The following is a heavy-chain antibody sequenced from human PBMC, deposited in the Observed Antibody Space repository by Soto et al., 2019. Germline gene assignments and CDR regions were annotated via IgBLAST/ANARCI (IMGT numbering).Heavy chain of an antibody. D-gene: IGHD4-17*01. CDR3: ASFSDYGDYNWFDP. Sequence: ASVNVSCKASGYTFTSYGISWVRQAPGQGLEWMGWISAYNGNTNYAQKLQGRVTMTTDTSTSTAYMEPRSLRSDDTAVYYCASFSDYGDYNWFDPWGQGTLVTVAS. CDR1: GYTFTSYG. J-gene: IGHJ5*02. CDR2: ISAYNGNT. V-gene: IGHV1-18*01.